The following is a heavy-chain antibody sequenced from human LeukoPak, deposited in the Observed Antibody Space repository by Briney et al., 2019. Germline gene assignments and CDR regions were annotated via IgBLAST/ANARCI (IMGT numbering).Heavy chain of an antibody. J-gene: IGHJ4*02. CDR2: ISSSGSTI. Sequence: GGSLRLSRAASGFTFSDYYMSWIRQAPGKGLEWVSYISSSGSTIYYADSVKGRFTISRDNAKNSLYLQMNSLRAEDTAVYYCARGHYDFWSGSPENYYFDYWGQGTLVTVSS. D-gene: IGHD3-3*01. V-gene: IGHV3-11*01. CDR1: GFTFSDYY. CDR3: ARGHYDFWSGSPENYYFDY.